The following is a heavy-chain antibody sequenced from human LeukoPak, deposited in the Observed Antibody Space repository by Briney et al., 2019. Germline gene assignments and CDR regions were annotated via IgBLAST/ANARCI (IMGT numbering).Heavy chain of an antibody. CDR3: TTGNTIFGVEDYYYYMDV. CDR2: IKSKTDGGTT. V-gene: IGHV3-15*01. D-gene: IGHD3-3*01. CDR1: GFTFSNAW. Sequence: PGGSLRLSCAASGFTFSNAWMSWVRQAPGKGLEWVGRIKSKTDGGTTDYAAPVKGRFTISRDDSKNTLYLQMNSLKTEDTAVYYCTTGNTIFGVEDYYYYMDVWGKGTTVTVSS. J-gene: IGHJ6*03.